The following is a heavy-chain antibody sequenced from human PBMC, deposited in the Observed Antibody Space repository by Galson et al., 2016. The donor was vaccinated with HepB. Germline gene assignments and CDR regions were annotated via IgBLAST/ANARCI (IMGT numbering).Heavy chain of an antibody. J-gene: IGHJ4*02. V-gene: IGHV3-49*03. CDR2: ITSKAYSGTT. CDR3: ATQDSAGYYFEY. Sequence: SLRLSCATSGISIGHYAMSWFRQAPGKGLEWVSFITSKAYSGTTEYAASVKGRFTISRGDAKNTAYQHMNSLKTEDSAVYFCATQDSAGYYFEYWGQGTLVTVSS. D-gene: IGHD1-26*01. CDR1: GISIGHYA.